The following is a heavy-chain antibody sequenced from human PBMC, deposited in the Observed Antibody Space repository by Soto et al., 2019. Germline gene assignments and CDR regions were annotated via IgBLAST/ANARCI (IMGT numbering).Heavy chain of an antibody. CDR1: GFNFDNYG. CDR2: ITYDGSNK. D-gene: IGHD1-7*01. J-gene: IGHJ4*02. CDR3: AKDRVGGTFYTPLGF. V-gene: IGHV3-30*18. Sequence: QVQLVESGGGVVQPGGSLRLSWQDSGFNFDNYGMHWVRQATGKGLEWVAVITYDGSNKYYADSVKGRFTISRANSKNTLSLHLNTLKPEDTAVYHCAKDRVGGTFYTPLGFWGQGTLVTVSS.